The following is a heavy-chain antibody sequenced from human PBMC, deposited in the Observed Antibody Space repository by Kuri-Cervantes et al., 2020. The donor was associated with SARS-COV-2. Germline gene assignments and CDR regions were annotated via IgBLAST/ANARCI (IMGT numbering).Heavy chain of an antibody. J-gene: IGHJ3*02. D-gene: IGHD2-2*01. Sequence: ASVKVSCKASGYTFTSYYMHWVRQAPGQGLEWMGIINPSSGSTSYAQKFQGRVTMTRDTSTSTVYMELSSLRSEDTAVYYCAREDIVVVPAYYDDAFDIWGQGTMVTVSS. CDR3: AREDIVVVPAYYDDAFDI. V-gene: IGHV1-46*01. CDR1: GYTFTSYY. CDR2: INPSSGST.